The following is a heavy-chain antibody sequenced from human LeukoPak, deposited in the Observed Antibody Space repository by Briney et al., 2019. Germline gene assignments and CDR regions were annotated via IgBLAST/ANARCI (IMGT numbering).Heavy chain of an antibody. V-gene: IGHV3-53*01. Sequence: GGSLRLSCAASGFTVSSNYMSWVRQAPGKGLEWVSVIYSGGSTYYADSVKGRFTISRDNSKNTLYLQMNSLRAEDTAVYYCARTLYSGSYYFDYWGQETLVTVSS. J-gene: IGHJ4*02. CDR1: GFTVSSNY. CDR2: IYSGGST. D-gene: IGHD1-26*01. CDR3: ARTLYSGSYYFDY.